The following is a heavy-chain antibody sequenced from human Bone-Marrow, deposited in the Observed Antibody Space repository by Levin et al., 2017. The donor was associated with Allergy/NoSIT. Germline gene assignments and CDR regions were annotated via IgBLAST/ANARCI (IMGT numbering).Heavy chain of an antibody. CDR2: ISSSGSTI. Sequence: GGSLRLSCAASGFTFSDYYMSWIRQAPGKGLEWVSYISSSGSTIYYADSVKGRFTISRDNAKNSLYLQMNSLRAEDTAVYYCAREVPAVAGIFLTVAGAFDIWGQGTMVTVSS. CDR1: GFTFSDYY. D-gene: IGHD6-19*01. J-gene: IGHJ3*02. CDR3: AREVPAVAGIFLTVAGAFDI. V-gene: IGHV3-11*01.